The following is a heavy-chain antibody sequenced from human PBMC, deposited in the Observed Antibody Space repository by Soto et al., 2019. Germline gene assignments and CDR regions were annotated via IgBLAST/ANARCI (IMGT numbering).Heavy chain of an antibody. D-gene: IGHD3-3*01. CDR2: ISYDGSNK. CDR3: ATFLTYYDFWSGYRDHGMDV. CDR1: GFTFSSYG. J-gene: IGHJ6*02. Sequence: VQLVESGGGLVQPGGSLRLSCAASGFTFSSYGMHWVRQAPGKGLEWVAVISYDGSNKYYADSVKGRFTISRDNSKNTLYLQMNSLGAEDTAVYYCATFLTYYDFWSGYRDHGMDVWGQGTTVTVSS. V-gene: IGHV3-30*03.